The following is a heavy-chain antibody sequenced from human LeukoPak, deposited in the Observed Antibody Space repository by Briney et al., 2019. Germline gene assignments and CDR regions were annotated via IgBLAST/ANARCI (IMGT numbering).Heavy chain of an antibody. J-gene: IGHJ3*02. V-gene: IGHV1-2*02. Sequence: GASVKVSCKASGYTFTGYYLHWVRQAPGQGLEWMGWINPNSGGTNYAQNFQGRVTMTRDTSITTAYMELNSLRSDDTAVYYCASGREYFGSGSHDDAFDMWGQGTMVTVSS. CDR1: GYTFTGYY. D-gene: IGHD3-10*01. CDR3: ASGREYFGSGSHDDAFDM. CDR2: INPNSGGT.